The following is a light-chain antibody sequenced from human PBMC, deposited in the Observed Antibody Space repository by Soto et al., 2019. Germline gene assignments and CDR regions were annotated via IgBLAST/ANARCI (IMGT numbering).Light chain of an antibody. V-gene: IGLV2-14*03. J-gene: IGLJ1*01. Sequence: QSALTQPASVSGSPGQSITISCTGTSSDIGRYNYVSWYQQHPGQAPKLMIYDVTNRPSGVSNRFSGSKSGNTASLTISGLQAEDEADYYCSSPRSSSFYVFGTGTKVTVL. CDR3: SSPRSSSFYV. CDR1: SSDIGRYNY. CDR2: DVT.